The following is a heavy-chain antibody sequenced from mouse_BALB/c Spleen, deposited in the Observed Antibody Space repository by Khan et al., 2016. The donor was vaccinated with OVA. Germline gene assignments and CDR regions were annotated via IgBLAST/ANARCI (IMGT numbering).Heavy chain of an antibody. J-gene: IGHJ2*01. Sequence: EVQLQESGPGLVKPSQSLSLTCTVTGYSITSGYGWNLIRQFPGNKLEWMGYISYSGSTNYNPSLKSRISITRDTSKNQFFLQLNAVTTEDTATYYCARTARIKYWGQGTTLTVSS. CDR3: ARTARIKY. V-gene: IGHV3-2*02. D-gene: IGHD1-2*01. CDR2: ISYSGST. CDR1: GYSITSGYG.